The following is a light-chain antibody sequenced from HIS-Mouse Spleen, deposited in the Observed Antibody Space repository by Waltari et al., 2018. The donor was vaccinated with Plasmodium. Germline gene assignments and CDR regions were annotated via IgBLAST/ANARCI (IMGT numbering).Light chain of an antibody. CDR1: SSDVGGYNY. V-gene: IGLV2-11*01. CDR3: CSYAGSYTYV. CDR2: DVS. J-gene: IGLJ1*01. Sequence: QSALTQPRSVSGSPGQSVTISCTGTSSDVGGYNYVSWYQQHPGKAPKLMIYDVSKRPVGGPDRFSGSKSGNTASLTISGLQAEDEADYYCCSYAGSYTYVFGTGTKVTVL.